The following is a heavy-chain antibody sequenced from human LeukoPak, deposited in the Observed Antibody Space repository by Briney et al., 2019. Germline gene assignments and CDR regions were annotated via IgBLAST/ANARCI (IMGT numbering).Heavy chain of an antibody. CDR3: ARKGPAFFDY. Sequence: EASAKVSCKASGHTFTGYYMHWVRQAPGQGLEWMGRINPNSGGTNYGQKFQGRVTMTRDTSISTAYMELSRLRSDDTAVYYCARKGPAFFDYWGQGTLVTVSS. CDR1: GHTFTGYY. CDR2: INPNSGGT. V-gene: IGHV1-2*06. J-gene: IGHJ4*02.